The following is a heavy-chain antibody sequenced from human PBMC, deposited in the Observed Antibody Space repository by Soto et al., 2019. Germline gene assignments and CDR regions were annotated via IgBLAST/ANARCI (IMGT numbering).Heavy chain of an antibody. J-gene: IGHJ4*01. CDR1: GASITGSSY. CDR2: FSLSATT. Sequence: PAETLSSTFTVSGASITGSSYWSWIRQPAWKVLEWIGRFSLSATTNYNPSLRSRVTMSADVSNNQFSLRLTSVTAADTALSYFAMGMPPPGAPDWYYFESWGHATLVTVSS. V-gene: IGHV4-4*07. D-gene: IGHD3-9*01. CDR3: AMGMPPPGAPDWYYFES.